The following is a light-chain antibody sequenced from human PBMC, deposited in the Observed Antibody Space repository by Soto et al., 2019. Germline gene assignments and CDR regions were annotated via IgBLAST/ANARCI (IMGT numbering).Light chain of an antibody. CDR2: GAS. Sequence: EILFTQSPGTLSLSPGERAILSCRASQSLSNNYLAWYQQKPGQAPRLLIYGASNRATGIPDRFSGSGSGTDFTLTSSRLEPEDIAVYYCQQYGSSGTFAQGTKVDI. J-gene: IGKJ1*01. CDR1: QSLSNNY. V-gene: IGKV3-20*01. CDR3: QQYGSSGT.